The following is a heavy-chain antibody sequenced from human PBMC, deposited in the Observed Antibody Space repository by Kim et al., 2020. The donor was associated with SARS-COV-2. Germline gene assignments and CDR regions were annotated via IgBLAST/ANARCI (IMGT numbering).Heavy chain of an antibody. Sequence: GGSLRLSCAASGFTFSSYGMHWVRQAPGKGLEWVAVISYDGSNKYYADSVKGRFTISRDNSKNTLYLQMNSLRAEDTAVYYCAKVTGVGAPRAHAFDIWGQGPMVTVSS. CDR2: ISYDGSNK. D-gene: IGHD1-26*01. CDR1: GFTFSSYG. J-gene: IGHJ3*02. CDR3: AKVTGVGAPRAHAFDI. V-gene: IGHV3-30*18.